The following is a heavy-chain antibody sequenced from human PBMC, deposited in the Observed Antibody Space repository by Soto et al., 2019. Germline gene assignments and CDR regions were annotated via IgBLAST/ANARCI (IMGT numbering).Heavy chain of an antibody. CDR3: ASHYDSSGYYYRGLDY. D-gene: IGHD3-22*01. Sequence: QVQLVQSGAEVKKPGSSVKVSCKASGGTFSSYAISWVRQAPGHGLEWMGGIIPIFGTADYAQKFQGRVTITAEESTSAGNMELSSLRSEDTAVYYCASHYDSSGYYYRGLDYWGQGTLVTVSS. CDR2: IIPIFGTA. CDR1: GGTFSSYA. V-gene: IGHV1-69*12. J-gene: IGHJ4*02.